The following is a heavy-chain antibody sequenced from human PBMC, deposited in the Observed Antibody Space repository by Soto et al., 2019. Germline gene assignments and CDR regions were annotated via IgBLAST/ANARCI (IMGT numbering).Heavy chain of an antibody. CDR1: GFSLGNGGIG. V-gene: IGHV2-26*01. CDR3: ARIFGAGWSGGFRYYGMDV. CDR2: MFPTDEK. J-gene: IGHJ6*02. D-gene: IGHD6-19*01. Sequence: QVTLKEAGPVLVKTTETLTLTCAVSGFSLGNGGIGVTWIRQTPGSALEWLAHMFPTDEKSYSTTLKHRLVISKDPSRGQVVLTVTNVNPLDTATYYGARIFGAGWSGGFRYYGMDVWGHGIAVTVSS.